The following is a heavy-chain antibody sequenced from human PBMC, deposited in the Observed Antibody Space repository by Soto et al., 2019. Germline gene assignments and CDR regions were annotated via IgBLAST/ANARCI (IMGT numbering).Heavy chain of an antibody. CDR1: GFSFGTYS. J-gene: IGHJ4*02. V-gene: IGHV3-21*01. CDR3: ARVYSSGYYPDGVVDY. D-gene: IGHD3-22*01. CDR2: ISSSSAYI. Sequence: GGSLRLSCAASGFSFGTYSMNWVRQAPGKGLEWVSSISSSSAYIYYADSVKGRFTISRDNAKNSLYLQMNSLRAEDTAVYYCARVYSSGYYPDGVVDYWGQGTLVNVSS.